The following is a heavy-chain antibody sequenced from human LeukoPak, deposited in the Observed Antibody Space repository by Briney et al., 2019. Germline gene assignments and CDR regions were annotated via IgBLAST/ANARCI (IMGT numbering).Heavy chain of an antibody. CDR3: ARDAGDCFDY. Sequence: GASVKVSCKASGYTFTSYAMHWVRQAPGQRLEWMGWINAGSGNTKYSQKFQGRVTITRDTSASTAYMELSSLRSEDTAVYYCARDAGDCFDYWGQGTLVTVSS. J-gene: IGHJ4*02. V-gene: IGHV1-3*01. CDR1: GYTFTSYA. D-gene: IGHD2-21*02. CDR2: INAGSGNT.